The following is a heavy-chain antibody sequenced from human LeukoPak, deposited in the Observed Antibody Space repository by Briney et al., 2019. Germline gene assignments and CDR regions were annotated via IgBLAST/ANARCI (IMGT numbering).Heavy chain of an antibody. J-gene: IGHJ4*02. D-gene: IGHD3-16*01. V-gene: IGHV4-59*01. CDR2: IYYSGST. CDR1: GGSISSYY. Sequence: PSETLSLTCTVSGGSISSYYWSWIRQPPGKGLEWIGYIYYSGSTNYNPSLKSRVTISVDTSKNQFSLKLSSVTAADTAVYYCARAFTITFGGAYYFDYWGQGTLVTVSS. CDR3: ARAFTITFGGAYYFDY.